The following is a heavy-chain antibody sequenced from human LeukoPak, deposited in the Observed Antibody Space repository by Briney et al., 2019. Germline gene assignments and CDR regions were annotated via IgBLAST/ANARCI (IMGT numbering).Heavy chain of an antibody. CDR2: IKSKTDGGTT. V-gene: IGHV3-15*01. J-gene: IGHJ4*02. CDR1: GFTFSNAW. CDR3: NIDSSGRGDY. Sequence: GGSLRLSCAASGFTFSNAWMSWVRQAPGKGLEWVGRIKSKTDGGTTDYAAPVKGRFTISRDDSKNTLYLQMNSLETEDTAVYYCNIDSSGRGDYWGQGTLVTVSS. D-gene: IGHD6-19*01.